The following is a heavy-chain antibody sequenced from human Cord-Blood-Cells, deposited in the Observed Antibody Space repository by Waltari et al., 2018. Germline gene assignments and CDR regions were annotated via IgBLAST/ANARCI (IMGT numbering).Heavy chain of an antibody. Sequence: QVQLQQWGAGLLKPSETLSLTCAVYGGSFSVYYCSWIRQPPGKGLEWIGEINHSGSTNYNPSLKSRVTISVDTSKNQFSLKLSSVTAADTAVYYCARVGYYDILTGDYWGQGTLVTVSS. CDR1: GGSFSVYY. V-gene: IGHV4-34*01. J-gene: IGHJ4*02. CDR3: ARVGYYDILTGDY. CDR2: INHSGST. D-gene: IGHD3-9*01.